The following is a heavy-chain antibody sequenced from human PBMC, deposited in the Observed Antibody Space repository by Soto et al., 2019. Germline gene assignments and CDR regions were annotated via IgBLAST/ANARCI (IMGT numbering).Heavy chain of an antibody. CDR3: AKGGVGSTSNAFDI. CDR1: GFTFSSYG. J-gene: IGHJ3*02. V-gene: IGHV3-30*18. D-gene: IGHD1-26*01. Sequence: QVQLVESGGGVVQPGRSLRLYCEASGFTFSSYGMHWVRQAPAKGLAWVAVISSDGSNKYYADSVKGRFTISRDNSKNTLYLQMNSLRAEDTAVYYCAKGGVGSTSNAFDIWGQGTMVTVSS. CDR2: ISSDGSNK.